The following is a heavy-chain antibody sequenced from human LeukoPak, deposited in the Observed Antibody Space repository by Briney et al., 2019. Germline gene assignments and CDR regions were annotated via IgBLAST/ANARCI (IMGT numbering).Heavy chain of an antibody. CDR3: ARTSYYNYYQYGMDV. V-gene: IGHV3-30-3*01. CDR2: ISYDGSNK. D-gene: IGHD3-10*01. J-gene: IGHJ6*02. CDR1: GFTFSSYA. Sequence: GGSLRLSCAASGFTFSSYAMHWVRQAPGKGLEWVAVISYDGSNKYYADSVKGRFTISRDNSKNTLYLQMNSLRAEDTAVYYCARTSYYNYYQYGMDVWGQGTTVTVSS.